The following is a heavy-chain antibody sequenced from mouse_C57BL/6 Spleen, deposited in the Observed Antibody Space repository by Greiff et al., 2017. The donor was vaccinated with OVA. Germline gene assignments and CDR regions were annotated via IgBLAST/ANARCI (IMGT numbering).Heavy chain of an antibody. J-gene: IGHJ4*01. V-gene: IGHV1-26*01. D-gene: IGHD2-5*01. CDR2: INPNNGGT. CDR1: GYTFTDYY. CDR3: ARRGDYSNYARYYAMDY. Sequence: EVKLQQSGPELVKPGASVKISCKASGYTFTDYYMNWVKQSHGKSLEWIGDINPNNGGTSYNQKFKGKATLTVDKSSSTAYMELRSLTSEDSAVYYCARRGDYSNYARYYAMDYWGQGTSVTVSS.